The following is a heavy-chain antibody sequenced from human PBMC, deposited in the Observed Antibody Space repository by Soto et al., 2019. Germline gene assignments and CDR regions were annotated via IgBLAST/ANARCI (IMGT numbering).Heavy chain of an antibody. CDR3: ARFISLEYCGGDGSSGGCSDP. Sequence: QVQLVQSGAEVKKPGSSVKVSCKASGGTFSSYAISWVRQAPGQGLEWMGGIIPIFGTANYAQKFQGRVTITGDEPPRKAYMDLRSVRCEDTALFYCARFISLEYCGGDGSSGGCSDPGAQEPRVPFSS. J-gene: IGHJ5*02. CDR2: IIPIFGTA. V-gene: IGHV1-69*01. D-gene: IGHD2-21*01. CDR1: GGTFSSYA.